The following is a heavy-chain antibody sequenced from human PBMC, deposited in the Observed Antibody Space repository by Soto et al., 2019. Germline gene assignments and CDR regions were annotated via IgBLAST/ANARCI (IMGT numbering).Heavy chain of an antibody. CDR2: IYWNDDK. CDR3: ARCVYYDFWSGYYFDY. CDR1: GFSLSTSGVG. Sequence: SGPTLVNPTHTLTLTCTFSGFSLSTSGVGVGWIRQPPGKALEWLALIYWNDDKCYSPSLKSRLTITKDTSKNQVVLTMTNMDTVDTATYYCARCVYYDFWSGYYFDYWGQGTLVTVSS. J-gene: IGHJ4*02. V-gene: IGHV2-5*01. D-gene: IGHD3-3*01.